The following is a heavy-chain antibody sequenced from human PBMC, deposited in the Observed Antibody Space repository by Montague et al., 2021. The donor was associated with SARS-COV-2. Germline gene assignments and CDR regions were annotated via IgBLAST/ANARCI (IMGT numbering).Heavy chain of an antibody. Sequence: SLRLSCAASGFIFDDYAMHWVRQAPGKGLEWVSGISWNSGFLGYADSVKGRFTISRDNAKNSLYLQMNSLRAEDTALYYCAKDTISTSGWPTYFDYWGQGTLVTVSS. J-gene: IGHJ4*02. CDR2: ISWNSGFL. D-gene: IGHD2/OR15-2a*01. CDR1: GFIFDDYA. CDR3: AKDTISTSGWPTYFDY. V-gene: IGHV3-9*01.